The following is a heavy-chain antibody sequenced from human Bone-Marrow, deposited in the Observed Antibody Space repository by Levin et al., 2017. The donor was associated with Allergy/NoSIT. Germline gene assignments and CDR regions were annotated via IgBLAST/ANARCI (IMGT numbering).Heavy chain of an antibody. J-gene: IGHJ6*03. D-gene: IGHD2-2*01. CDR2: IDSGSSTI. V-gene: IGHV3-48*01. Sequence: GESLKISCAASAFTFNTYSMTWVRQAPGKGLEWVSYIDSGSSTIYYADSVKGRFTISRDNAKNSLFLQMNSLRAEDTAIYYCARVPAATFYYYYMDVWGKGTTVTVSS. CDR3: ARVPAATFYYYYMDV. CDR1: AFTFNTYS.